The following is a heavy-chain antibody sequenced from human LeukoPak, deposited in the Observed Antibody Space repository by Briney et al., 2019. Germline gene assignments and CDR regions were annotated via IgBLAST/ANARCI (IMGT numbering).Heavy chain of an antibody. CDR2: ISYDGSNK. CDR1: GFTFSSYA. CDR3: ARGGNPRDGPDY. Sequence: GGSLRLSCAASGFTFSSYAMHWVRQAPGKGLEWVAVISYDGSNKYYADSVKGRFSISRDNSKSTLYLQMNSLGAEDTAVYYCARGGNPRDGPDYWGQGTLVTVSS. J-gene: IGHJ4*02. D-gene: IGHD4-23*01. V-gene: IGHV3-30-3*01.